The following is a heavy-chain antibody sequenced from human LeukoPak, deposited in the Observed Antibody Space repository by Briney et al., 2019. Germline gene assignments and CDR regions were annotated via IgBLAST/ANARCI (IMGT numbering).Heavy chain of an antibody. V-gene: IGHV1-18*01. J-gene: IGHJ4*02. D-gene: IGHD2-15*01. CDR2: ISPYNADT. CDR3: ARDYCSGGRCPLF. CDR1: GYRFTTYG. Sequence: ASVKVSCKASGYRFTTYGITWVRQAPGQGLEWMGWISPYNADTNYAQKYQDRVIMTTDTITSTAYMELRSLRSDDTAVHYCARDYCSGGRCPLFWGQGTLVTVSS.